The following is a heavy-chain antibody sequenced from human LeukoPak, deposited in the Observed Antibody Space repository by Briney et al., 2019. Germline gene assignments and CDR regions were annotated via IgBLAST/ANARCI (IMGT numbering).Heavy chain of an antibody. J-gene: IGHJ6*02. D-gene: IGHD6-19*01. Sequence: SVKVSCKASGGTFSSYAISWVRQAPGQGLEWMGRIIPILGIANYAQKFQGRVTITADRSTSTAYMELSSLRSEDTAVCYCARDLEDSSGWYIKAGYYGMDVWGQGTTVTVSS. V-gene: IGHV1-69*04. CDR3: ARDLEDSSGWYIKAGYYGMDV. CDR2: IIPILGIA. CDR1: GGTFSSYA.